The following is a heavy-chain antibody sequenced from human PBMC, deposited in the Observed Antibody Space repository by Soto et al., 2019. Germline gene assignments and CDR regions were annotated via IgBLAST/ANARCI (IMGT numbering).Heavy chain of an antibody. Sequence: SETLSLTCTVSGGSISSYYWSWIRQPPGKGLEWIGYIYYSGSTNYNPSLKSRVTISVDTSKNQFSLKLSSVTAADTAAYYCARLWGYYNDYWGQGTLVTVSS. V-gene: IGHV4-59*08. CDR3: ARLWGYYNDY. CDR1: GGSISSYY. D-gene: IGHD3-22*01. CDR2: IYYSGST. J-gene: IGHJ4*02.